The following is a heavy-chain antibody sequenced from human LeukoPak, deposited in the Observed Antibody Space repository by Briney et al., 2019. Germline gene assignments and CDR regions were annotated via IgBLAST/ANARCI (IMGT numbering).Heavy chain of an antibody. D-gene: IGHD6-13*01. CDR1: GGSFSGYY. CDR2: INHSGST. V-gene: IGHV4-34*01. CDR3: ASRIAAAYAEYFQH. Sequence: PSETLSLTCAVYGGSFSGYYWSWIRQPPGKGLEWIGEINHSGSTNYNPSLKGRVTISVDTSKNQFSLKLSSVTAADTAVYYCASRIAAAYAEYFQHWGQGTLVTVSS. J-gene: IGHJ1*01.